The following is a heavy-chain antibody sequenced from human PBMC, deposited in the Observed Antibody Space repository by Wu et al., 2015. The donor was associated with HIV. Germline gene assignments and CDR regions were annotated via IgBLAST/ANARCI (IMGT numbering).Heavy chain of an antibody. J-gene: IGHJ3*02. V-gene: IGHV1-2*02. CDR2: INPNSGGT. CDR3: ARAEYYYDSSGYNDAFDI. D-gene: IGHD3-22*01. CDR1: GYTFTGYY. Sequence: QVQLVQSGAEVKKPGASVKVSCKASGYTFTGYYMHWVRQAPGQGLEWMGWINPNSGGTNYAQKFQGRVAMTRDTSISTAYMELSRLRSDDTAVYYCARAEYYYDSSGYNDAFDIWGQGTMVTVSS.